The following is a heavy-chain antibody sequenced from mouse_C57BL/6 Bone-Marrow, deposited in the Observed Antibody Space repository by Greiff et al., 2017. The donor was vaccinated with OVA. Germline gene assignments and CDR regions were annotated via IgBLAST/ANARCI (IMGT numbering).Heavy chain of an antibody. Sequence: EVMLVESGGGLVQPGGSLSLSCAASGFTFTDYYLSWVRQPPGTALEWLGFLRTKANGYTPEYSASVKGRFTISRDNSQSILYLQLNALRADDSATYDCARSQNCDVDYWGQGTTLTVSS. CDR1: GFTFTDYY. V-gene: IGHV7-3*01. CDR3: ARSQNCDVDY. CDR2: LRTKANGYTP. J-gene: IGHJ2*01. D-gene: IGHD4-1*01.